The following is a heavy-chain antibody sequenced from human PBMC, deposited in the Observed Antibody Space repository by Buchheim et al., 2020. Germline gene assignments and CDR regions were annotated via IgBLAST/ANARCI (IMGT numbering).Heavy chain of an antibody. CDR3: GSSQDYDGSGRDY. Sequence: EVQLVESGGGLVKPGGSLRLSCAASGFTFSTYSMNWVRQAPGKGLEWVSSISSSSSYIYCADSVKGRFTISRDNAKNSLYLQINSLRAEDTAVYYCGSSQDYDGSGRDYWGQGTL. J-gene: IGHJ4*02. D-gene: IGHD3-22*01. CDR1: GFTFSTYS. V-gene: IGHV3-21*01. CDR2: ISSSSSYI.